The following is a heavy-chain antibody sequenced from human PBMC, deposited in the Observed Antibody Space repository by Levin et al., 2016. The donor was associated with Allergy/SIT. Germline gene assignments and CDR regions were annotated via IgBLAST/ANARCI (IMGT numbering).Heavy chain of an antibody. CDR1: GFAFSDYY. J-gene: IGHJ4*02. V-gene: IGHV3-11*06. CDR2: ISSSSSDT. D-gene: IGHD4-23*01. Sequence: GESLKISCAASGFAFSDYYMSWIRQAPGKGLEWVSYISSSSSDTKYADSVKGRFTISRDNAKKSLYLQMNNLRAEDTAIYYCAREVADWSYGGFDSWGRGTQVTVSS. CDR3: AREVADWSYGGFDS.